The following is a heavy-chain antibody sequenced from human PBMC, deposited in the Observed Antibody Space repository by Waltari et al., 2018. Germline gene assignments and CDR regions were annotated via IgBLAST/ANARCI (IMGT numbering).Heavy chain of an antibody. CDR3: ARGIPDIVVVPAANNYYGMDV. CDR1: GYTFTSYA. V-gene: IGHV1-8*01. CDR2: MNPNSGNT. D-gene: IGHD2-2*01. Sequence: QVQLVQSGAEVKKPGASVKVSCKASGYTFTSYAINSVRQATGQGLAWMGWMNPNSGNTGYAQKFQGRVTMTRNTSISTAYMELSSLRSEDTAVYYCARGIPDIVVVPAANNYYGMDVWGQGTTVTVSS. J-gene: IGHJ6*02.